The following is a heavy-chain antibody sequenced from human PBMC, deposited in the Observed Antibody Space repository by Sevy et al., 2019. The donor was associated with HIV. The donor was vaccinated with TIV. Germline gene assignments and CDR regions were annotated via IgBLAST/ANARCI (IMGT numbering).Heavy chain of an antibody. CDR1: GFTFSSYA. V-gene: IGHV3-64*03. J-gene: IGHJ4*02. D-gene: IGHD3-16*02. CDR2: ISSNGGST. Sequence: GGSLRLSCSASGFTFSSYAMHWVRQAPGKGLEYVSAISSNGGSTYYADSVKGRFTISRDNSKNTLYVQMSSMRAEDTAVYYCVKDLMITFGGVIATDYWGQGTLVTVSS. CDR3: VKDLMITFGGVIATDY.